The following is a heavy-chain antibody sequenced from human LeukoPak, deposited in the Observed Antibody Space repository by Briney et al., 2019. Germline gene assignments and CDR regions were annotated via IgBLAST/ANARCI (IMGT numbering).Heavy chain of an antibody. D-gene: IGHD2-15*01. J-gene: IGHJ3*02. CDR1: GFSLSTTEVA. Sequence: SGPTLVNPTQTLTLTCTFSGFSLSTTEVAVGWFRQPPGKALEWLALIHWDVDKRYNPSLTSRLTVTKDSSKNQVVLTMSNMDPVDTATYHCAHSYIVMEAFNIWGQGTMVTVSS. V-gene: IGHV2-5*02. CDR3: AHSYIVMEAFNI. CDR2: IHWDVDK.